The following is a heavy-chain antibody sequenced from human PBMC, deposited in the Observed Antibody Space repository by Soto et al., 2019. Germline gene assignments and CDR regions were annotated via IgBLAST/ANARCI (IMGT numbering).Heavy chain of an antibody. D-gene: IGHD5-18*01. Sequence: SETLSLTCTVSGGSISSGGYYWSWIRQHPGKGLEWIGYIYYSGSTYYNPSLKSRVTISVDTSKNQFSLKLSSVTAADTAVYYCVSGGYSYGYFDYWGQGTLVTVSS. J-gene: IGHJ4*02. V-gene: IGHV4-31*03. CDR2: IYYSGST. CDR1: GGSISSGGYY. CDR3: VSGGYSYGYFDY.